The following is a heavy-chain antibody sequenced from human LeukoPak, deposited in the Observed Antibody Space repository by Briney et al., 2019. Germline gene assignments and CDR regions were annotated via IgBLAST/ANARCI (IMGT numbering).Heavy chain of an antibody. CDR1: GFTFSYYS. CDR2: ISSSSSLI. D-gene: IGHD6-13*01. Sequence: GGSLRLSCAASGFTFSYYSMNWVRQAPGRGLEWVSCISSSSSLIFYSDSVRGRFTISRDNAKNLLYLHMNSLRVEDTTVYYCAKVDRGDYSSSPVPYYNYYMNVWGKGTTVTVSS. V-gene: IGHV3-21*01. CDR3: AKVDRGDYSSSPVPYYNYYMNV. J-gene: IGHJ6*03.